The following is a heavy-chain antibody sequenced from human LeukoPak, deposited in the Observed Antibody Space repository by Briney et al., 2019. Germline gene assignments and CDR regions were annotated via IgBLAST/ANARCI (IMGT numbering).Heavy chain of an antibody. CDR3: ARQETSSYNGAFDI. Sequence: GGSLRLSCAASGFTFSTYWMSWVRQAPGKGLEWVANIKQDGSGKYYVDSVKGRFTISRDNAKNSLYLQMNSLRADDTAVYHCARQETSSYNGAFDIWGQGTMVTVSS. V-gene: IGHV3-7*01. J-gene: IGHJ3*02. CDR1: GFTFSTYW. CDR2: IKQDGSGK. D-gene: IGHD1-26*01.